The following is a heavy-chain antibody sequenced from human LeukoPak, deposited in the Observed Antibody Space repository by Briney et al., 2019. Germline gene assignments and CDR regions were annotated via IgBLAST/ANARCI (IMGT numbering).Heavy chain of an antibody. V-gene: IGHV3-23*01. J-gene: IGHJ4*02. D-gene: IGHD4-11*01. CDR1: GFTFSSYA. Sequence: GGSLRLSCAASGFTFSSYAVTWVRQAPGKGLEWVSGVNSDGGSTYYADSVRGRFTISRDNSKNTLYLQMNSLRAEDTAVYYCAKGISNPDCWGQGTLVTVSS. CDR2: VNSDGGST. CDR3: AKGISNPDC.